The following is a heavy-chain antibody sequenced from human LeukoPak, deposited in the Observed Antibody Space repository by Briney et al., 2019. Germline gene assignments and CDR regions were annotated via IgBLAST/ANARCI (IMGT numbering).Heavy chain of an antibody. CDR3: ARDPYSSGFKWFDP. Sequence: ASVKVSCKASGYTFTSDGISWVRQAPGQGLEWMGWISAYNGNTNYAQKLQGRVTMTTDTSTSTAYMELRSLRSDDTAVYYCARDPYSSGFKWFDPWGQGTLVTVSS. J-gene: IGHJ5*02. V-gene: IGHV1-18*01. D-gene: IGHD6-19*01. CDR2: ISAYNGNT. CDR1: GYTFTSDG.